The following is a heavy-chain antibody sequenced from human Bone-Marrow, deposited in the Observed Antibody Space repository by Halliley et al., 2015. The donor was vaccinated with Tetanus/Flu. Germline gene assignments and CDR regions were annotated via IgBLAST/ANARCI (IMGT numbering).Heavy chain of an antibody. V-gene: IGHV4-30-4*05. Sequence: IGYVHHPGTTYYKPSLKSRIIISVDTSKNQFSLKMKSVTAADTATFYCARGQSARGAYYFDYWGQGSRVTVSS. D-gene: IGHD1-26*01. CDR3: ARGQSARGAYYFDY. CDR2: VHHPGTT. J-gene: IGHJ4*02.